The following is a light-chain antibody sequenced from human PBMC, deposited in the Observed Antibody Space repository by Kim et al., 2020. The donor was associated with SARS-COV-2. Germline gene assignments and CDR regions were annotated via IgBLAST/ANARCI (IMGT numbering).Light chain of an antibody. CDR2: QDN. CDR3: QAWDSSSMV. Sequence: SYELTQPPSVSVSPGQTASITCSGDKLGDKYVCWYQQKPGQSPLLVIYQDNKRPLGIPERFSGSNSGNTATLTISGTQAMDEADYYCQAWDSSSMVFGGGTQLTVL. J-gene: IGLJ2*01. V-gene: IGLV3-1*01. CDR1: KLGDKY.